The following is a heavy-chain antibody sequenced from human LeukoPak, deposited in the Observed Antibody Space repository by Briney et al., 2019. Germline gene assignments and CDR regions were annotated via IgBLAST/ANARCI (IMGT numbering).Heavy chain of an antibody. V-gene: IGHV3-64D*06. Sequence: GGSLRLSCSASGFTSTSYAMHWVRQAPGKGLEYVSAIGISGVSTYYADSVKGRFTISRDNSKNTLYLQMSTLRAGDTAVYYCVKGQMDYWGQGTLVTVSS. J-gene: IGHJ4*02. CDR1: GFTSTSYA. CDR3: VKGQMDY. CDR2: IGISGVST. D-gene: IGHD5-24*01.